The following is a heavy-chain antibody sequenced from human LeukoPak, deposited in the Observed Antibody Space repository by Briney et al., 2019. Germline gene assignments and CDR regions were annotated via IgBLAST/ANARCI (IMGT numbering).Heavy chain of an antibody. V-gene: IGHV4-59*01. CDR1: GGSISSYY. Sequence: PSETLSLTCTVSGGSISSYYWSWIRQPPGKGLEWIGYIYYSGSTNYKSSLKSRVTISVDTSKNQFSLKLSSVTAADTAVYYCARESVYYGSGSYYYNWFDPWGQGILVTVSS. CDR2: IYYSGST. CDR3: ARESVYYGSGSYYYNWFDP. J-gene: IGHJ5*02. D-gene: IGHD3-10*01.